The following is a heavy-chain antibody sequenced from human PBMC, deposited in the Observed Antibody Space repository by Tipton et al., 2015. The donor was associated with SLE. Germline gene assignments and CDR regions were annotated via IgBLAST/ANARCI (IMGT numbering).Heavy chain of an antibody. Sequence: GLVKPSETLSLTCAVYGGSFSGYSWSWIRQPPGKGLEWIGQTNPSGNTNYNPSPKSRVTISVDTSNNQLSLKLTSVTAADTAVYYSARGAKERITLVRVRPYDFDDWSQGSLVTVSS. V-gene: IGHV4-34*01. D-gene: IGHD3-10*01. CDR2: TNPSGNT. J-gene: IGHJ4*01. CDR1: GGSFSGYS. CDR3: ARGAKERITLVRVRPYDFDD.